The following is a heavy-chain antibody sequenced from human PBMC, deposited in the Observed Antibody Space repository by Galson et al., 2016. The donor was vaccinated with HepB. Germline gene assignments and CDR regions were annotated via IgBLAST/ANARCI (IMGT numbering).Heavy chain of an antibody. D-gene: IGHD3-10*01. CDR3: AKARGFNTYYYYYMDG. CDR2: ISGASGTT. Sequence: SLRLSCAASGFTFSSYAMAWVRQAPGKGLEWVSGISGASGTTLYADSVKGRFTMSRDNSRDALYLEMNTLRVEDTAVYFCAKARGFNTYYYYYMDGWGQGTTVTVSS. CDR1: GFTFSSYA. J-gene: IGHJ6*03. V-gene: IGHV3-23*01.